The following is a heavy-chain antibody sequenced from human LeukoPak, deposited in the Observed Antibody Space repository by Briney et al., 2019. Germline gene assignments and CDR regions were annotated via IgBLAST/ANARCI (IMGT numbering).Heavy chain of an antibody. CDR1: GFTFTNAW. J-gene: IGHJ4*02. Sequence: GGSLRLSCAASGFTFTNAWMSWVRQAPGKGLEWVSAITDTGGDTWYADSVTGRFTISRDNSKNTLFLQMNGLRAEDTALYYCAKGSLASRPYYFDCWGQGTLVSVSS. D-gene: IGHD6-6*01. V-gene: IGHV3-23*01. CDR3: AKGSLASRPYYFDC. CDR2: ITDTGGDT.